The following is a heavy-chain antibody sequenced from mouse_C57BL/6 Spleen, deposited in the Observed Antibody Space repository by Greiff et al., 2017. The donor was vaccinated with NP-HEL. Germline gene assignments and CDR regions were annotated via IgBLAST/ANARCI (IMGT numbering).Heavy chain of an antibody. CDR1: GFTFSDYG. CDR3: ARSSWSYFDY. D-gene: IGHD1-3*01. V-gene: IGHV5-17*01. CDR2: ISSGSSTI. J-gene: IGHJ2*01. Sequence: EVKVVESGGGLVKPGGSLKLSCAASGFTFSDYGMHWVRQAPEKGLEWVAYISSGSSTIYYADTVKGRFTISRDNAKNTLFLQMTSQRSEDTAMYYCARSSWSYFDYWGQGTTLTVSS.